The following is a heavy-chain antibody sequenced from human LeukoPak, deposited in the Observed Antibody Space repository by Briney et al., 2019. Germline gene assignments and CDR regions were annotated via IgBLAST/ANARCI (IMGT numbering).Heavy chain of an antibody. D-gene: IGHD5-12*01. V-gene: IGHV3-23*01. CDR2: ISGGGVST. J-gene: IGHJ4*02. Sequence: GGSLRLSRAASGFTFCSYAMSWVRQAPGRGLEWVSAISGGGVSTYYAVSVKGRFTITRDNSRNTLYLQLNSLRAEDTAVYYCAKDVDIVATVFDYWGQGTLVTVSS. CDR1: GFTFCSYA. CDR3: AKDVDIVATVFDY.